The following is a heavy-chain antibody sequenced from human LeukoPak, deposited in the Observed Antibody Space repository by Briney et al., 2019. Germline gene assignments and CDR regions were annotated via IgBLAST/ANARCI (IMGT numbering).Heavy chain of an antibody. V-gene: IGHV4-31*03. CDR1: GGSISSGGYY. Sequence: PSQTLSLTCTVSGGSISSGGYYWSWIRQHPGKGLEWIGYIYYSGSTYYNSSLKSRVTISVDKSKNQFSLKLSSVTAADTAVYYCASLSMTEGSYYFDYWGQGTLVTVSS. CDR2: IYYSGST. J-gene: IGHJ4*02. D-gene: IGHD1-14*01. CDR3: ASLSMTEGSYYFDY.